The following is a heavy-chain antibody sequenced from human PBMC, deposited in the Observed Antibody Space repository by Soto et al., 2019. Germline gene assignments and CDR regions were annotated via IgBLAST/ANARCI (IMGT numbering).Heavy chain of an antibody. CDR3: ARDYSSYGPFDY. CDR1: GFTFSSYA. D-gene: IGHD5-18*01. V-gene: IGHV3-66*01. Sequence: GSLRLSCAASGFTFSSYAMHWVRQAPGEGQGLRRGLEWVSVIYSGGSTYYADSVKGRFTISRDNSKNTLYLQMNSLRAEDTAVYYCARDYSSYGPFDYWGQGTLVTVSS. J-gene: IGHJ4*02. CDR2: IYSGGST.